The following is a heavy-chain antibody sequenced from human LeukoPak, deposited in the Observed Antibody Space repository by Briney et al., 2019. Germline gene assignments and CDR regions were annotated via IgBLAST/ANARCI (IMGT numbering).Heavy chain of an antibody. D-gene: IGHD2-2*01. Sequence: GGSLRLSCVASGFTFSSYSMNWVRQAPGKGLEWVSYISSSSSTIYYADSVKGRFTISRDNAKNSLYMQMNSLRAEDTAVYYCARDGDIVVVPAAMDYWGQGTLVTVSS. CDR2: ISSSSSTI. CDR1: GFTFSSYS. CDR3: ARDGDIVVVPAAMDY. V-gene: IGHV3-48*01. J-gene: IGHJ4*02.